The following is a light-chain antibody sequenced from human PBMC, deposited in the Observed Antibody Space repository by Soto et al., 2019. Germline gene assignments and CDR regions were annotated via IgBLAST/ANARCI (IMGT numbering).Light chain of an antibody. CDR3: QQYGNSPRYS. CDR2: ATS. V-gene: IGKV3-20*01. CDR1: QSVSSNY. Sequence: EIVLTQSPGTLSLSLGERATLSCRASQSVSSNYLDWYQQKPGQAPRLLIYATSSRATGIPDRFSGSGSGTDFTLTISRLEPEDFAVYYCQQYGNSPRYSFGQGTKLEIK. J-gene: IGKJ2*03.